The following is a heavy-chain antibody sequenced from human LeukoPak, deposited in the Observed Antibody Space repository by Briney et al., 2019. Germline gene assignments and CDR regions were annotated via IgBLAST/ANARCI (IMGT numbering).Heavy chain of an antibody. Sequence: SETLSLTCAVYGGSFSGYYWSWIRQPPGKGLEWTGEINHSGSTNYNPSLKSRVTISVDTSKHQFSLKLSSVTAADTAVYYCARGHIHCTGGSCYNWFDPWGQGTLVTVSS. V-gene: IGHV4-34*01. J-gene: IGHJ5*02. D-gene: IGHD2-15*01. CDR1: GGSFSGYY. CDR3: ARGHIHCTGGSCYNWFDP. CDR2: INHSGST.